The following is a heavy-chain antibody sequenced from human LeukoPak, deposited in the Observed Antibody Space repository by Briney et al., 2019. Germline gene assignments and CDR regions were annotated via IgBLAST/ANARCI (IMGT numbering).Heavy chain of an antibody. CDR1: GYTFTNFA. CDR3: ARERDGYSSSSLGY. CDR2: MNPNSGNT. V-gene: IGHV1-8*03. D-gene: IGHD6-6*01. J-gene: IGHJ4*02. Sequence: GASVKVSCKASGYTFTNFAMNWVRQATGQGLEWMGWMNPNSGNTGYAQKFQGRVTITRNTSISTAYMELSSLRSEDTAVYYCARERDGYSSSSLGYWGQGTLVTVSS.